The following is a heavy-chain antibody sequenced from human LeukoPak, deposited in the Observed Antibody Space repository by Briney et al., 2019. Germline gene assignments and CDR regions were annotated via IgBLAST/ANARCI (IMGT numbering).Heavy chain of an antibody. J-gene: IGHJ6*03. Sequence: SETLSLTCTVSGGSISSYYWSWIRQPPGKGLEWIGYIYYSGSTNYNPSLKSRVTISVDTSKNQFSLKLSSVTAADTAVYYCARAPATYNYYYYMDVWGKGTTVTISS. CDR3: ARAPATYNYYYYMDV. D-gene: IGHD2-2*01. CDR2: IYYSGST. V-gene: IGHV4-59*01. CDR1: GGSISSYY.